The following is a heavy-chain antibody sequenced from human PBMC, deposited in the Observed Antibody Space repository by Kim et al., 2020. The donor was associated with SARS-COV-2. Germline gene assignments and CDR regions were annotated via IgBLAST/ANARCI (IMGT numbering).Heavy chain of an antibody. D-gene: IGHD3-3*01. CDR2: INQSGST. CDR1: GGSFSDYN. CDR3: ARGRAGVVPAPVLGLGPFYDYYAMDV. Sequence: SETLSLTCAVYGGSFSDYNWSWIRQPPGKGLEWIGEINQSGSTNLSPSLKSQITLSVDTSKSQFSLRLKSMTATDTAVYYCARGRAGVVPAPVLGLGPFYDYYAMDVWGRGTPVAVSS. J-gene: IGHJ6*02. V-gene: IGHV4-34*01.